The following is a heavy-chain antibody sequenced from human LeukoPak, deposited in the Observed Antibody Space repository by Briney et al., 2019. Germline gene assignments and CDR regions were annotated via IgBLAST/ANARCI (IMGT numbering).Heavy chain of an antibody. CDR3: AREKTTIFGVVYDAFDI. CDR1: AYTFTSYD. V-gene: IGHV1-8*03. CDR2: MNPNSGNT. D-gene: IGHD3-3*01. J-gene: IGHJ3*02. Sequence: ASVKVSCKASAYTFTSYDINWVRQATGQGLEWMGWMNPNSGNTGYAQKFQGRVTITRNTSISTAYMELSSLRSEDTAVYYCAREKTTIFGVVYDAFDIWGQGTMVTVSS.